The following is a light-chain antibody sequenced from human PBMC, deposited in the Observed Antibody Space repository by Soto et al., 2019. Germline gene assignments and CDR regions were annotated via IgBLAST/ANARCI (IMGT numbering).Light chain of an antibody. V-gene: IGKV1-5*03. J-gene: IGKJ1*01. CDR3: QHCNSYWT. CDR2: KAS. Sequence: DIQMTQSPSTLSASVGDRVTITCRASQSISGWLAWYQQKPGKAPKLLIYKASTLESGVPSRFSGSESGTEFNLTITRLQPDDFATYYCQHCNSYWTFGQGTKVDIK. CDR1: QSISGW.